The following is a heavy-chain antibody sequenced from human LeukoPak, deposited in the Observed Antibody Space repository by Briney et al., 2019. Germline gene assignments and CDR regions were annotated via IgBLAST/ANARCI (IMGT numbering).Heavy chain of an antibody. D-gene: IGHD1-1*01. CDR1: GYTLTELS. J-gene: IGHJ3*02. CDR2: FDPEDGET. V-gene: IGHV1-24*01. CDR3: ATSRPTTGTTWPHPDAFDI. Sequence: ASVKVSCKVSGYTLTELSMHWVRQAPGKALEWMGGFDPEDGETIYAQKFQGRVTMTEDTSTDTAYMELSSLRSEDTAVYYCATSRPTTGTTWPHPDAFDIWGQGTMVTVSS.